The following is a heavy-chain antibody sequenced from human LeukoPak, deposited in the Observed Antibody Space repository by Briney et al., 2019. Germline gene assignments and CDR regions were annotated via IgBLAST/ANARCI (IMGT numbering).Heavy chain of an antibody. CDR3: AKTPQPYYDILTGASDYGMDV. J-gene: IGHJ6*04. Sequence: GGSLRLSCAASGFTFDDYAMHWVRQAPGKGLEWVSLISWDGGSTYYADSVKGRFTISRDNSKNSLYLQMNSLRAEETALYYCAKTPQPYYDILTGASDYGMDVWGKGTTVTVSS. CDR2: ISWDGGST. CDR1: GFTFDDYA. D-gene: IGHD3-9*01. V-gene: IGHV3-43D*04.